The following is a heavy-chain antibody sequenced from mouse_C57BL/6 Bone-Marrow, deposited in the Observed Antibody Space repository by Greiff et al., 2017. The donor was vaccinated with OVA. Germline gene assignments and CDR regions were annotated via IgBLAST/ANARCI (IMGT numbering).Heavy chain of an antibody. V-gene: IGHV1-64*01. D-gene: IGHD2-2*01. Sequence: QVQLQQPGAELVKPGASVKLSCKASGYTFTSYWMHWVKQRPGQGLEWIGMIHPNSGSTNYNEKFKSKATLTVDKSSSTAYMQLSSLTSEDSAVYYGARGGMVTTCAMDYWGQGTSVTVSS. CDR3: ARGGMVTTCAMDY. CDR2: IHPNSGST. CDR1: GYTFTSYW. J-gene: IGHJ4*01.